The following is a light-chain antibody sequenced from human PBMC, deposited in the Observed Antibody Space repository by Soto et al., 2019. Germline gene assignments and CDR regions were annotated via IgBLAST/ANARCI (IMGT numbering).Light chain of an antibody. CDR3: QKSYSIPYT. J-gene: IGKJ2*01. V-gene: IGKV1-39*01. CDR2: AAS. CDR1: QSISTY. Sequence: DIQMTQSPSSLSASVGDRVTITCRASQSISTYLNWYQQKPGKAPKLLIYAASSLQSGVPSRFSGSGSGTDFTLTISSLQPEDFATYYCQKSYSIPYTFGQGTTLEIK.